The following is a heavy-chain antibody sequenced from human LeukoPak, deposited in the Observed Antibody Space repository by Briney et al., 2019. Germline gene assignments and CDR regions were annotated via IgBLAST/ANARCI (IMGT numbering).Heavy chain of an antibody. CDR2: IIPIFGTA. CDR1: GGTFSSYA. D-gene: IGHD3-22*01. J-gene: IGHJ4*02. V-gene: IGHV1-69*05. CDR3: ARGHYYDSSGYYGY. Sequence: SVNVSCKASGGTFSSYAISWVRQAPGQGLEWMGGIIPIFGTANYAQKFQGRVTITTNESTSTAYMGLSSLRAEDTAVYYCARGHYYDSSGYYGYWGQGTLVTVSS.